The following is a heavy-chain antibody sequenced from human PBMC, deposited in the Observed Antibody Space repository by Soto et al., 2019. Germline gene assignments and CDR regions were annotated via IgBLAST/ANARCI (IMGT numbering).Heavy chain of an antibody. J-gene: IGHJ3*02. CDR1: GYPFTSYG. Sequence: DSVKVCCKASGYPFTSYGISWVRQAPGQGLEWMGWISAYNGNTNYAQKLQGRVTMTTDTSTSTAYMDLRSLRSDDTAVYYCARDRWELDAFDIWGQGTMVTVSS. D-gene: IGHD1-26*01. CDR3: ARDRWELDAFDI. V-gene: IGHV1-18*01. CDR2: ISAYNGNT.